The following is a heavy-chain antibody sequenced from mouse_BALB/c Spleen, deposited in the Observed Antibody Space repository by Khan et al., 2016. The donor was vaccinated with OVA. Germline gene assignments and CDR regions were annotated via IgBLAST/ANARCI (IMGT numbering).Heavy chain of an antibody. D-gene: IGHD1-1*01. CDR1: GFSLTSYG. CDR3: ARDTTVESYWYFDV. V-gene: IGHV2-9*02. CDR2: IWAGGST. Sequence: QVQLKESGPGLVAPSQSLSITCTASGFSLTSYGVHWVRQPPGKGLEWLGVIWAGGSTNYNSALLSRLSISKDNSKSQVFLKMNSLQTDDTAMYYCARDTTVESYWYFDVWGAGTTVTVSS. J-gene: IGHJ1*01.